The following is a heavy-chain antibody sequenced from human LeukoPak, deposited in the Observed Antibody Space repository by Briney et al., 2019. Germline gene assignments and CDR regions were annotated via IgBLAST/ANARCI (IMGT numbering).Heavy chain of an antibody. J-gene: IGHJ4*02. V-gene: IGHV3-21*01. Sequence: GGSLRLSCAASGFTFSTHEMNWVRQAPGKGLEWVSSISSTSSHIYYRDSLEGRFTISRDNAKNSLYLQMNSLRAEDTAVYYCACAENCSSTSCLLAPFDYWGQGTLVTVSS. CDR1: GFTFSTHE. D-gene: IGHD2-2*01. CDR3: ACAENCSSTSCLLAPFDY. CDR2: ISSTSSHI.